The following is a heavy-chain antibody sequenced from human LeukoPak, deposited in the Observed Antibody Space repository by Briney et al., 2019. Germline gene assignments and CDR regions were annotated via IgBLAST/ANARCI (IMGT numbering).Heavy chain of an antibody. CDR3: ARPRPQWLIDAFDI. CDR2: INSDGSST. D-gene: IGHD6-19*01. J-gene: IGHJ3*02. V-gene: IGHV3-74*01. Sequence: GGSLRLPCAASGFTFSSYWMHWVRQAPGKGLVWVSRINSDGSSTSYADSVKGRFTISRDNAKNTLYLQMNSLRAEDTAVYYCARPRPQWLIDAFDIWGQGTMVTVSS. CDR1: GFTFSSYW.